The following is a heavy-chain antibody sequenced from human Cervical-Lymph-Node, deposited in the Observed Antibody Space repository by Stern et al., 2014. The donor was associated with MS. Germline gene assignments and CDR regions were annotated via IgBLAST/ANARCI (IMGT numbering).Heavy chain of an antibody. CDR1: GFTFSSYA. D-gene: IGHD4-11*01. CDR3: AKDVYSNYYFDY. CDR2: ISGSGGST. V-gene: IGHV3-23*04. Sequence: EDQLVESGGGLVQPGGSLRLSCAASGFTFSSYAMSWVRQAPGKGLAWVSAISGSGGSTYYADSVKGRFTISRDNSKNTLYLQMNSLRAEDTAVYYCAKDVYSNYYFDYWGQGTLVTVSS. J-gene: IGHJ4*02.